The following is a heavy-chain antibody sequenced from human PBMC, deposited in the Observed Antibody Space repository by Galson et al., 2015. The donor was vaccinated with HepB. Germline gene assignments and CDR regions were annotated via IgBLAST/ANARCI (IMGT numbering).Heavy chain of an antibody. D-gene: IGHD3-3*01. CDR2: IKSRTNGGTT. J-gene: IGHJ4*02. V-gene: IGHV3-15*01. Sequence: SLRLSCAGSGFSFSDAWMSWVRQAPGKGLEWVGRIKSRTNGGTTDYAASVKGRFIISRDDSKNTLYLQMDSLKTEDTAVYYCTTSALRFLEWFFDYWGQGTLVTVP. CDR3: TTSALRFLEWFFDY. CDR1: GFSFSDAW.